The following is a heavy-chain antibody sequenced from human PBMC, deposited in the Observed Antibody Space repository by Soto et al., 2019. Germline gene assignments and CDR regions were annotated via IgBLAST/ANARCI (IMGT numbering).Heavy chain of an antibody. D-gene: IGHD6-25*01. J-gene: IGHJ4*02. CDR3: ARVFSSGSGWMYYFDF. V-gene: IGHV4-4*02. Sequence: QVELQESGPRLVKSSGTLSLTCEVSSGSISTGNWWSWVRQPPGKGLEWIGEIYYTGATNYNPSLKSRGTMTIDKSQDQFSLILTSATAADTAVYYCARVFSSGSGWMYYFDFWGQGILVSVSS. CDR2: IYYTGAT. CDR1: SGSISTGNW.